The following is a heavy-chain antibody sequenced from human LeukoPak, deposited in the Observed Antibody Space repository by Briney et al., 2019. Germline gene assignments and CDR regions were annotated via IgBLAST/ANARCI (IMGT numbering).Heavy chain of an antibody. D-gene: IGHD2-2*02. CDR3: ARVRVGCSSTSCYTRGGGWFDP. CDR1: GYTFTGYY. Sequence: LGASVKVSCKASGYTFTGYYIHWVRQAPGQGLEWMGWINPNSGGTNYAQKFQGRVTMTRDTSISTAYMELSRLRSDDTAVYYCARVRVGCSSTSCYTRGGGWFDPWGQGTLVTVSS. V-gene: IGHV1-2*03. CDR2: INPNSGGT. J-gene: IGHJ5*02.